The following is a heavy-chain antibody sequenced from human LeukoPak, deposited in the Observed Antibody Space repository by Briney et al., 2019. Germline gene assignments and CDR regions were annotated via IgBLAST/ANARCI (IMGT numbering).Heavy chain of an antibody. D-gene: IGHD3-10*01. CDR1: EFTFDDYA. CDR2: ISWNSFSI. J-gene: IGHJ6*03. CDR3: AKSSGNYLNYYYYMDV. V-gene: IGHV3-9*01. Sequence: GGSLRLSCAASEFTFDDYAMHWVRQAPGKGLEWVSGISWNSFSIGYADSVKGRFTISRDNAKNSLYLQMNSLRAEDTALYYCAKSSGNYLNYYYYMDVWGKGTTVTISS.